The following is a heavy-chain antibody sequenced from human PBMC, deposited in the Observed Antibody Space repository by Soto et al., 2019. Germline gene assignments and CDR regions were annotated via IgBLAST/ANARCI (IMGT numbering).Heavy chain of an antibody. Sequence: ETLALSCAVSGVSISSYYWNWIRQPPGKGLEWIGYIYYSGSTNYNPSLKSRVTISVDTSKNQFSLKLSSVTAADTAVYYCARGSGTGGIFGVVITYYGMDVWGQGTKVTVYS. CDR3: ARGSGTGGIFGVVITYYGMDV. CDR2: IYYSGST. J-gene: IGHJ6*02. D-gene: IGHD3-3*01. CDR1: GVSISSYY. V-gene: IGHV4-59*01.